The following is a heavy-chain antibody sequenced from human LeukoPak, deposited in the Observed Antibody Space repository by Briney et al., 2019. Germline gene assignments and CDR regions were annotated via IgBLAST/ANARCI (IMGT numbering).Heavy chain of an antibody. CDR1: GGSFSGYY. CDR2: INHSGST. Sequence: SETLSLTCAVYGGSFSGYYWSWIRQPPGKGLEWIGEINHSGSTNYNPSLKSRVTISVDTSKNQFSLKLSSVTAADTAVYYCARGRWFGGVVGFDCWGQGTLVTVSS. CDR3: ARGRWFGGVVGFDC. J-gene: IGHJ4*02. D-gene: IGHD2-8*02. V-gene: IGHV4-34*01.